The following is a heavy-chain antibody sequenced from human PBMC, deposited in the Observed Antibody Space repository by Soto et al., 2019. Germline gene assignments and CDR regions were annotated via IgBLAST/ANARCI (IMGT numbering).Heavy chain of an antibody. CDR2: IYHSGST. CDR3: ARTVSGRPSEYNWFDP. Sequence: SETLSLTCAVSGGSISSGGYSWSWIRQPPGKGLEWIGYIYHSGSTYYNPSLKSRVTISVDRSKNQFSLKLSSVTAADTAVYYCARTVSGRPSEYNWFDPWGQGTLVTVS. D-gene: IGHD2-15*01. V-gene: IGHV4-30-2*01. CDR1: GGSISSGGYS. J-gene: IGHJ5*02.